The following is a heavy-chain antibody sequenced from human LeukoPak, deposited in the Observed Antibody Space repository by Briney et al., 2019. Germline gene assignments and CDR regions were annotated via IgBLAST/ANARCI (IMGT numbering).Heavy chain of an antibody. V-gene: IGHV3-74*01. CDR3: ARAPGYSGGWYNI. CDR2: INSDGSST. CDR1: GFTFSSYW. Sequence: GGSLRLSCAASGFTFSSYWMHWVRQAPGKGLVWVSHINSDGSSTSYADSVKGRFTTSRDNAMNTLYLQMNSLRAEDTAVYYCARAPGYSGGWYNIWGQGTLVTVSS. D-gene: IGHD6-19*01. J-gene: IGHJ4*02.